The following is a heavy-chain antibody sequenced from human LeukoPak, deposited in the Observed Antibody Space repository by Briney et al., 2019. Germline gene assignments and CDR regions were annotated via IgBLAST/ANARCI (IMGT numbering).Heavy chain of an antibody. CDR3: ASLISIFGVVPPEYYFDY. V-gene: IGHV3-21*01. CDR1: GFTFSSYS. D-gene: IGHD3-3*01. Sequence: GGSLRLSCAASGFTFSSYSMNWVRQAPGKGLEWVSSISSSSSYIYYADSVKGRFTISRDNAKNSLYLQMNSLRAEDTAVYYCASLISIFGVVPPEYYFDYWGQGTLVTVSS. J-gene: IGHJ4*02. CDR2: ISSSSSYI.